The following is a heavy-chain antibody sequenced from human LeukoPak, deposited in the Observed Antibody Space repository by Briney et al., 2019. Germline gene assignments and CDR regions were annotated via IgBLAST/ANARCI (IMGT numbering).Heavy chain of an antibody. D-gene: IGHD6-13*01. V-gene: IGHV4-61*01. CDR1: GGSVSRGSYY. Sequence: KPSETLSLTCTVSGGSVSRGSYYWSWIRQPPGKGLEWIGYIYYSGSTNYNPSLKSRVTISVDTSKNQFSLKLSSVTAADTAVYYCARWAAAAKFRWFDPWGQGTLVTVSS. J-gene: IGHJ5*02. CDR3: ARWAAAAKFRWFDP. CDR2: IYYSGST.